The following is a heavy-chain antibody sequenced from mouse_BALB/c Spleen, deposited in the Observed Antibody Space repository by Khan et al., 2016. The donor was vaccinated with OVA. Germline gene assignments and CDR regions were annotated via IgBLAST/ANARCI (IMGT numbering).Heavy chain of an antibody. Sequence: LVESGPELKKPGETVKISCRASGYTFTNYGMNWVKQAPGKGLKWMGWINTYIGEPTYADDFKGRFAFSLEASYSTAYLQLKNIKNVDTDTYFCARSNGNYRFAYWGQGTLVTVSA. D-gene: IGHD2-1*01. CDR1: GYTFTNYG. V-gene: IGHV9-3-1*01. J-gene: IGHJ3*01. CDR2: INTYIGEP. CDR3: ARSNGNYRFAY.